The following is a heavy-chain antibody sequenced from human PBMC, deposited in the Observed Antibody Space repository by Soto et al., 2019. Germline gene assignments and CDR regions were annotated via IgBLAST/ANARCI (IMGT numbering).Heavy chain of an antibody. CDR3: ATSALDYYGSGIYYGMDV. CDR2: IYHSGST. Sequence: SETLSLTCAVSGGSISSGGYSRSWIRQPPGKGLEWIGYIYHSGSTYYNPSLKSRVTISVDRSKNQFSLKLSSVTAADTAVYYCATSALDYYGSGIYYGMDVWGQGTTVTVSS. V-gene: IGHV4-30-2*01. J-gene: IGHJ6*02. D-gene: IGHD3-10*01. CDR1: GGSISSGGYS.